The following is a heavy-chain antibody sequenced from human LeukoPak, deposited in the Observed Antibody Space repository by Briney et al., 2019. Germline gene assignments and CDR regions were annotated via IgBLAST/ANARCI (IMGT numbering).Heavy chain of an antibody. CDR3: AKSIRGYSYGKFDY. Sequence: GGSLRLSCAASGFTFSSYSMNWVRQAPGKGLEWVSSISSSSSYIYYADSVKGRFTISRDDSKNTLYLQMNSLRAEDTAVYYCAKSIRGYSYGKFDYWGQGTLVTVSS. CDR1: GFTFSSYS. J-gene: IGHJ4*02. CDR2: ISSSSSYI. V-gene: IGHV3-21*04. D-gene: IGHD5-18*01.